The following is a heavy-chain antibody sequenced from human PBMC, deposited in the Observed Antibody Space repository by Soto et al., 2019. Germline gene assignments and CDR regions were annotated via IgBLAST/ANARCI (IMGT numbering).Heavy chain of an antibody. Sequence: QVQLVQSGAEVKKPGASVKVSCKASGYTFINYDINWVRQATGQGLEWMGWMNPNSGHTGYAQKFQGRVSMTRNTSISTAYMELSSLRSEDTAVYYCARVIEGQFVRCDFWGQGTLVTVSS. CDR2: MNPNSGHT. CDR3: ARVIEGQFVRCDF. V-gene: IGHV1-8*01. CDR1: GYTFINYD. D-gene: IGHD6-6*01. J-gene: IGHJ4*02.